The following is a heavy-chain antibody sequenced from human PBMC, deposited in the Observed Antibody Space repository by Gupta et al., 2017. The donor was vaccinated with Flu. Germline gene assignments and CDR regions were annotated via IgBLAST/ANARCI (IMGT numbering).Heavy chain of an antibody. V-gene: IGHV4-61*02. CDR3: ASANRTNDAFDI. J-gene: IGHJ3*02. CDR1: GGSISSGSYY. D-gene: IGHD2-8*01. Sequence: QVQLQESGPGLVKPSQTLSLTCTVSGGSISSGSYYWSWIRQPAGKGLEWIGRIYTSGSTNYNPSLKSRVTISVDTSKNQFSLKLSSVTAADTAVYYCASANRTNDAFDIWGQGTMVTVSS. CDR2: IYTSGST.